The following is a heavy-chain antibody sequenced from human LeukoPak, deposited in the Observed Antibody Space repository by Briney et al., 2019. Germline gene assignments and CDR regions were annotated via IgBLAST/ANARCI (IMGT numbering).Heavy chain of an antibody. CDR3: AQERDGYNPFDY. J-gene: IGHJ4*02. D-gene: IGHD5-24*01. V-gene: IGHV3-74*01. CDR1: GFTFSSYW. Sequence: PGGSLRLSCAASGFTFSSYWMHWVRQAPGKGLVLVSFINPTGSSTTYADSVKGRFTISRDNSKNTLYLEMNSLRAEDTAVYYCAQERDGYNPFDYWGQGTLVTVSS. CDR2: INPTGSST.